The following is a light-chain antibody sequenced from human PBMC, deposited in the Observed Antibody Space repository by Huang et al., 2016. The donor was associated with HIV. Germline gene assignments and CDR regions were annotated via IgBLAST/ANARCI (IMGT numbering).Light chain of an antibody. J-gene: IGKJ1*01. Sequence: AIQMTQSPSSLSASVGGRVTITCRASQGFRNDLGWYQQRPGKAPKVLIYDASELHSGVTLRFIGSGSGTEFTITISSLQPEDSASYYCLQDYNYPRTFGQGTKVKI. CDR3: LQDYNYPRT. V-gene: IGKV1-6*02. CDR1: QGFRND. CDR2: DAS.